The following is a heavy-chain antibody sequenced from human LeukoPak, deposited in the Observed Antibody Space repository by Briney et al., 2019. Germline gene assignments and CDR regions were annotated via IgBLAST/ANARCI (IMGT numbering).Heavy chain of an antibody. Sequence: SETLSLTCTVSGGSISSTSYYWGWIRQPPGKGLEWIGSIYYSGSTYYSPSLKSRVTISVDTSKNQFSLKLSSVTAADTAVYYCARHRYLRWLQLSATIIFDYWGQGTLVTVSS. J-gene: IGHJ4*02. V-gene: IGHV4-39*01. CDR3: ARHRYLRWLQLSATIIFDY. CDR1: GGSISSTSYY. CDR2: IYYSGST. D-gene: IGHD5-24*01.